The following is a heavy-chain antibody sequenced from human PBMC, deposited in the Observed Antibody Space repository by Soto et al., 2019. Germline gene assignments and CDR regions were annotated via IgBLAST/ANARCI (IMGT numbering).Heavy chain of an antibody. V-gene: IGHV3-9*01. J-gene: IGHJ4*02. D-gene: IGHD6-13*01. CDR1: GFTFDVYA. Sequence: EVQLVESRGGLVQPGRSLRLSCAASGFTFDVYAMHWVRQAPGKGLEWVSGISWNSGSIGYADSVKGRFTISRDNAKNSLYLQMNSLRAEDTALYYCAKPRSSSWYQEFDYCGQGTLVTVSS. CDR3: AKPRSSSWYQEFDY. CDR2: ISWNSGSI.